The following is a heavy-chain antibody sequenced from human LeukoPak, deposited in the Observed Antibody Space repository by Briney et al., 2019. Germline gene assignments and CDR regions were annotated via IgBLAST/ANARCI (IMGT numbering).Heavy chain of an antibody. CDR1: GFTFSSYG. V-gene: IGHV3-23*01. J-gene: IGHJ4*02. CDR3: AKSDGYYYESTPSIDY. D-gene: IGHD3-22*01. CDR2: ISGSGGST. Sequence: PGGSLRLSCAASGFTFSSYGMSWVRQAPGKGLEWVSAISGSGGSTYYADSVKGRFTISRDNSKNTLYLQMNSLRAEDTAVYYCAKSDGYYYESTPSIDYWGQGTLVTVSS.